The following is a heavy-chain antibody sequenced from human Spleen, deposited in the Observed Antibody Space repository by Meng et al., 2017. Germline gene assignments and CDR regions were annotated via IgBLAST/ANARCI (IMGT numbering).Heavy chain of an antibody. J-gene: IGHJ4*02. CDR2: IYYSGST. D-gene: IGHD2-21*01. CDR1: GGSISSSSYY. Sequence: QLQLQESGPGLVKPSETLSLTCPVSGGSISSSSYYWGWIRQPPGKGLAWIGSIYYSGSTYYNPSLKSRVTISVDTSKNQFSLKLRFVTAADTAVYYCAREGRSHQVGVSVYWGQGNLVTVSS. V-gene: IGHV4-39*07. CDR3: AREGRSHQVGVSVY.